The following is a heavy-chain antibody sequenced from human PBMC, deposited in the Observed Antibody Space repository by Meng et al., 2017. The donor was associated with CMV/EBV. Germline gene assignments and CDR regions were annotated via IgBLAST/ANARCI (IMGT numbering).Heavy chain of an antibody. J-gene: IGHJ5*02. Sequence: GESLKISCAASGFTFSSYEMNWARQAPGKGLEWVSYISSSGSTIYYADSVKGRFTISRDNAKNSLYLQMNSLRAEDTAVYYCAGLIGYCSSTSCRDPWGQGTLVTVSS. CDR3: AGLIGYCSSTSCRDP. V-gene: IGHV3-48*03. CDR2: ISSSGSTI. CDR1: GFTFSSYE. D-gene: IGHD2-2*01.